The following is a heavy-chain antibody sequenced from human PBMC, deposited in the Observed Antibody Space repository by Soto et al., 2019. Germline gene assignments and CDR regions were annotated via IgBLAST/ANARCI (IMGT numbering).Heavy chain of an antibody. CDR2: ISAYNGNT. CDR1: GYTFTSYG. J-gene: IGHJ5*02. V-gene: IGHV1-18*01. CDR3: ARDVMGYRIGWFDP. Sequence: ASVKVSCTASGYTFTSYGISWVRQAPGQGLEWMGWISAYNGNTNYAQKLQGRVTMTTDTSTSTAYTELRSLRSDDTAVYYCARDVMGYRIGWFDPWGQGTLVTVSS. D-gene: IGHD5-18*01.